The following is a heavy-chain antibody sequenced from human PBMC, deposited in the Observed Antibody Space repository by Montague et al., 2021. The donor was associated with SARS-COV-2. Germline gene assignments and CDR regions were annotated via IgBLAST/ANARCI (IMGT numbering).Heavy chain of an antibody. D-gene: IGHD3-3*01. V-gene: IGHV4-61*01. J-gene: IGHJ6*02. CDR2: IYYSGST. CDR1: GGSVSSGSYY. CDR3: ARDPWHITIFGVVTRYGMDV. Sequence: SETLSLTCTVSGGSVSSGSYYWSWIRQPPGKGLEWIGYIYYSGSTNYNPSLKSRVTISVDTSKNRFSLKLSSVTAAATAVYYCARDPWHITIFGVVTRYGMDVWGQGTTVTVSS.